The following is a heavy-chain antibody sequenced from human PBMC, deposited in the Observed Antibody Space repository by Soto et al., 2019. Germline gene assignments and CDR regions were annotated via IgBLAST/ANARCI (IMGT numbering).Heavy chain of an antibody. CDR3: ARATLHYDILTGEYYYYGMDV. Sequence: SGKVSCKASGGTFSSYAISWVRQAPGQGLEWMGGIIPIFGTANYAQKFQGRVTITADKSTSTAYMELSSLRSEDTAVYYCARATLHYDILTGEYYYYGMDVWGQGTTVTVSS. CDR1: GGTFSSYA. J-gene: IGHJ6*02. V-gene: IGHV1-69*06. D-gene: IGHD3-9*01. CDR2: IIPIFGTA.